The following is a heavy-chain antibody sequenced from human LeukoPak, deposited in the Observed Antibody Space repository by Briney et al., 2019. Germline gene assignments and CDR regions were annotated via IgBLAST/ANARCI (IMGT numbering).Heavy chain of an antibody. Sequence: GGFPRLSCAASGFTFSSYWMSWVRQAPWKGLAWVANIKQDGSEKYYVDSVKGRFTISRDNAKNSLYLQMNSLRAEDTAVYYCARDELCFGECYFDYWGQGTLVTVSS. D-gene: IGHD3-10*01. J-gene: IGHJ4*02. CDR1: GFTFSSYW. V-gene: IGHV3-7*01. CDR2: IKQDGSEK. CDR3: ARDELCFGECYFDY.